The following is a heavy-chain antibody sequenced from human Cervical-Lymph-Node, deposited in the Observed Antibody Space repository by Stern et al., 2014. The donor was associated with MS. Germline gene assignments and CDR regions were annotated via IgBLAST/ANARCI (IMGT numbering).Heavy chain of an antibody. CDR1: GGSILRTDW. J-gene: IGHJ4*02. Sequence: QVQLQESGPGLVKPSGTLSLTCAVSGGSILRTDWWSWVRQPPGKGLEWIGEVYHSGSANYNPSLKSRVTISVDKSKNPFYLNLTSVTAADTALYYCASRTLTFPYYFDSWGQGTLVTVSS. D-gene: IGHD3-9*01. CDR3: ASRTLTFPYYFDS. CDR2: VYHSGSA. V-gene: IGHV4-4*02.